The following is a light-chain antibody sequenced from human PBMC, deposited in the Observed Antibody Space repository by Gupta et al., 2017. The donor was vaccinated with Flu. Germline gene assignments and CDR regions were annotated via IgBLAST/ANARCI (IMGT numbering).Light chain of an antibody. J-gene: IGKJ2*01. CDR3: QQLDCPPYT. CDR1: QSLTHNY. V-gene: IGKV3-20*01. CDR2: GAS. Sequence: VLTQSPGTLSLSPGERATLSCRASQSLTHNYLAWYQQKRGQPTRLLIDGASNRATGIPDRFVGSGSATDFTLTITRLQHEDFAIYYWQQLDCPPYTFGQGTKLEIK.